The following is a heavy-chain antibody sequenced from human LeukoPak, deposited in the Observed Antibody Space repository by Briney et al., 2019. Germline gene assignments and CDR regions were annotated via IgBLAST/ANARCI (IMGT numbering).Heavy chain of an antibody. D-gene: IGHD6-6*01. Sequence: PGGSLRLSCAASGFTFSSYAMSWVRQAPGKGLEWVSAISGSGGSTYYADSVKGRFTISRDNAKNSPYLQMNSLRAEDTAVYYCARGLEYTIAALGHIWNWFDPWGQGTLVTVSS. CDR2: ISGSGGST. J-gene: IGHJ5*02. CDR3: ARGLEYTIAALGHIWNWFDP. CDR1: GFTFSSYA. V-gene: IGHV3-23*01.